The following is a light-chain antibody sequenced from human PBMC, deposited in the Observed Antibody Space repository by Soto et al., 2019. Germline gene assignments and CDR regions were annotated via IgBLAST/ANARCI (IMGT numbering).Light chain of an antibody. Sequence: EVVLTQSPATLSLSLGEVATLSCRASQSVDRDLAWYRQKPGQPPSLLIHGASTRATGVPARFSGSGSETEFALVITILQSEDFAVYFCHQYNQWPRTFGQGTKVEIK. CDR1: QSVDRD. CDR3: HQYNQWPRT. V-gene: IGKV3-15*01. J-gene: IGKJ1*01. CDR2: GAS.